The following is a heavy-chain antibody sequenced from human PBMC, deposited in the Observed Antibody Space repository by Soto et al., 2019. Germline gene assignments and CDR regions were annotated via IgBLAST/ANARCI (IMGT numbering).Heavy chain of an antibody. Sequence: ASAPLSLTCTVSCGSTISGVYYWSWIRQQPGKGLEWIVYIYYSGITYYNPSLKSRVTISVDTSKNQFSLKLSSVTAADTAVYYCAREGKAMATISPYFDYWGQGTLVTVSS. CDR3: AREGKAMATISPYFDY. CDR2: IYYSGIT. CDR1: CGSTISGVYY. V-gene: IGHV4-31*03. D-gene: IGHD5-12*01. J-gene: IGHJ4*02.